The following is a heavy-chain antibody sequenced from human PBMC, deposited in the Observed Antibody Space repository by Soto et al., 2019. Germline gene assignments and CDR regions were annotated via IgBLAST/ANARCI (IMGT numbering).Heavy chain of an antibody. D-gene: IGHD3-10*01. Sequence: QVQLVQSGAEVKKPGASEKVSCKVSGGTFNSHAINWLRQAPGQGLEWMGVIIPITETPNNAEKFQGRVTITADKSTTTVYMELSSLTFDDTAVYFCARGNKGPGHYGPGSQGWYGPWGQGTLVTVSS. CDR2: IIPITETP. J-gene: IGHJ5*02. CDR1: GGTFNSHA. CDR3: ARGNKGPGHYGPGSQGWYGP. V-gene: IGHV1-69*06.